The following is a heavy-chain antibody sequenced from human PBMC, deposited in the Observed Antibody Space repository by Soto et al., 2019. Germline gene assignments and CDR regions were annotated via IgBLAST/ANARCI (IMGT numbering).Heavy chain of an antibody. V-gene: IGHV5-51*01. CDR3: ARGGYGYYYFNDLDV. J-gene: IGHJ6*02. CDR1: EYSFISYW. D-gene: IGHD6-25*01. Sequence: PGESLKISCKGSEYSFISYWIAWVRQMPGKGLEWMGIIYPGDSDTRYSPSFEGQVTISADKSISTAYLQWSSLKASDTAMYYCARGGYGYYYFNDLDVWGQGTTVTVSS. CDR2: IYPGDSDT.